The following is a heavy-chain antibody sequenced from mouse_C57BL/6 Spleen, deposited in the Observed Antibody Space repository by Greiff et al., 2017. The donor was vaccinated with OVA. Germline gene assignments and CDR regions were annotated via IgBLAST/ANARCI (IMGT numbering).Heavy chain of an antibody. CDR3: ARCLLTGYYAMDY. Sequence: VQLQQPGAELVKPGASVKMSCKASGYTFTSYWITWVKQRPGQGLEWIGDIYPGSGSTNYNEKFKSKATLTVDTSSSTAYMQLSSLTSEDSAVYYCARCLLTGYYAMDYWGQGTSVTVSS. CDR1: GYTFTSYW. J-gene: IGHJ4*01. V-gene: IGHV1-55*01. CDR2: IYPGSGST. D-gene: IGHD4-1*01.